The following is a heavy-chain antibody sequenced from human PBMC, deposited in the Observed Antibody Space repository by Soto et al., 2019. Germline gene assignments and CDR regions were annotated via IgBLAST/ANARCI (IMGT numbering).Heavy chain of an antibody. CDR1: GFSLTTTGVG. D-gene: IGHD7-27*01. V-gene: IGHV2-5*02. CDR3: AHISSTNWYPYNWFDP. CDR2: IFWDDDK. Sequence: QITLKESGPALVKPTQTLTLTCTFSGFSLTTTGVGVAWIRQPPGRALEWLALIFWDDDKRYSPSLKRRLTITKDTSKSQVVLTMTNMDPMDTATYYCAHISSTNWYPYNWFDPWGQGTLVTVSS. J-gene: IGHJ5*02.